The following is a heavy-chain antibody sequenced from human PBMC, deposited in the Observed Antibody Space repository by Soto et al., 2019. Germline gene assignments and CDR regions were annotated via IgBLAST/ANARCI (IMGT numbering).Heavy chain of an antibody. J-gene: IGHJ4*02. CDR1: GYTFTNYG. CDR3: ARTTHEEPTFDY. D-gene: IGHD1-26*01. Sequence: QVQLVQSGAEVKKPGASVKVSCKASGYTFTNYGISWVRQAPGQGLEWMGWVTGYDGNANYAQRFQGRVTMTTDTSTNTAYIDLRRLSSDDTAVYYCARTTHEEPTFDYWGQGTLVTVSS. V-gene: IGHV1-18*01. CDR2: VTGYDGNA.